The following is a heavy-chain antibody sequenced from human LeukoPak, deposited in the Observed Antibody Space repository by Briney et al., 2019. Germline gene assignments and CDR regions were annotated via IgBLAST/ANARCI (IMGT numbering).Heavy chain of an antibody. CDR1: GFIFSSYW. CDR3: ARVKGYDSSGPFDY. J-gene: IGHJ4*02. CDR2: IKSDGSST. Sequence: GGSLRLSCAASGFIFSSYWMHWARQAPGKGLVWVSRIKSDGSSTSYADSVKGRFTISRDNAKNTLYLQMNSLRVEDTAVYYCARVKGYDSSGPFDYWGQGTLVTVSS. V-gene: IGHV3-74*01. D-gene: IGHD3-22*01.